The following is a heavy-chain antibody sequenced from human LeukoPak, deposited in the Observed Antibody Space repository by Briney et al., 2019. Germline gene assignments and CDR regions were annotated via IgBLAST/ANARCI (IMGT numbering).Heavy chain of an antibody. V-gene: IGHV1-69*05. J-gene: IGHJ4*02. CDR2: LIPVFGTT. Sequence: SVKVSCKASGGTFSSHAISWVRQAPGQGLEWVGGLIPVFGTTNYAGKFQGRVTITTDESTRTSYMELRSLKSDDTAVYYCARGKSAYDYGLDHWGQGILVIVSS. CDR1: GGTFSSHA. D-gene: IGHD5-12*01. CDR3: ARGKSAYDYGLDH.